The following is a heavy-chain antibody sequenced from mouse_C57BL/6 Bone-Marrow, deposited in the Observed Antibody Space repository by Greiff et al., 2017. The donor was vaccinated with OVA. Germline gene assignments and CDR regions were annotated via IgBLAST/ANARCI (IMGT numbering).Heavy chain of an antibody. Sequence: EVNVVESGGDLVKPGGSLKLSCAASGFTFSSYGMSWVRQTPDKRLEWVATISSGGSYTYYPDSVKGRFTISRDNAKNTLYLQMSSLKSEDTAMYYCARQRIYYGNYGWFAYWGQGTLVTVSA. V-gene: IGHV5-6*01. CDR3: ARQRIYYGNYGWFAY. J-gene: IGHJ3*01. D-gene: IGHD2-1*01. CDR2: ISSGGSYT. CDR1: GFTFSSYG.